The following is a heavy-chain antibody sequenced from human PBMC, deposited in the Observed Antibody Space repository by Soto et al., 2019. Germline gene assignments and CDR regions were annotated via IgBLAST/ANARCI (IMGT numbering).Heavy chain of an antibody. D-gene: IGHD5-12*01. CDR1: GFTFSNYW. Sequence: EVQLVESGGGLVQPGGSLRLSCAASGFTFSNYWMSWVRQAPGTGLEWVANIKQDGSEKNYVDSVKGRFTISRDNAKNSLDLQMNSLRAEDTAVYYCASVAIWGQGTPVTVSS. V-gene: IGHV3-7*01. CDR3: ASVAI. CDR2: IKQDGSEK. J-gene: IGHJ4*02.